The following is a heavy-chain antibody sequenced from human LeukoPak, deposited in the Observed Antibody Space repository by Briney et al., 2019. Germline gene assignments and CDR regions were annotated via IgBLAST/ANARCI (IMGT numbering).Heavy chain of an antibody. CDR1: GFIFSNYG. CDR2: ISGSSSYK. D-gene: IGHD3-22*01. CDR3: ARDHYYDSSGYIPAGDVFDI. J-gene: IGHJ3*02. Sequence: GGSLRLSCAASGFIFSNYGMNWVRQAPGKGLEWVSSISGSSSYKNYADSVKGRFTISRDNAKNSLYLQMNSLRAEDTAVYYCARDHYYDSSGYIPAGDVFDIWGQGTMVTVSS. V-gene: IGHV3-21*01.